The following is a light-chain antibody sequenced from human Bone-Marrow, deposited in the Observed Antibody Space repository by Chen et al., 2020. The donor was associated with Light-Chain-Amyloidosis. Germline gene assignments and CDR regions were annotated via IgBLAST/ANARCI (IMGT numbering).Light chain of an antibody. V-gene: IGLV3-25*03. CDR3: QSADSSGTYEVI. Sequence: SYELPQPPSVSVSPGPTARITCSGDDLPTKYAYCYQQNPGQAPVLVIHRDTERPSGISERFSGSSSGTTATLTISGVQAEDEADYHCQSADSSGTYEVILGGGTKLTVL. CDR1: DLPTKY. J-gene: IGLJ2*01. CDR2: RDT.